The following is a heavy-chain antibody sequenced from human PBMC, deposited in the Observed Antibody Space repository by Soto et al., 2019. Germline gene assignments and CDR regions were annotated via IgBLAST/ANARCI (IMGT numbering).Heavy chain of an antibody. CDR1: GFTVSSNF. D-gene: IGHD3-10*01. CDR3: ARGPENRGYYYGMDV. J-gene: IGHJ6*02. Sequence: QLGGSLRLSCAASGFTVSSNFMNWVRQAPGKGLEWVSVIYSGGSTYYADSVKGRFTISRDNSKNTLYLQMNSLRVEDTAVYYCARGPENRGYYYGMDVWGQGTTVTVSS. V-gene: IGHV3-53*01. CDR2: IYSGGST.